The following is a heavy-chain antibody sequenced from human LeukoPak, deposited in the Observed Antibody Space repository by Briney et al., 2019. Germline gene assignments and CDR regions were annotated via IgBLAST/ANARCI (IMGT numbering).Heavy chain of an antibody. CDR2: IYYSGST. D-gene: IGHD6-6*01. Sequence: SETLSLTCTVSGGSISSSSYYWGWIRQPPGKGLEWIGSIYYSGSTYYNPSLKSRVTISVDRSKNQFSLKLSSVTAADTAVYYCARERGSSSSMGYWGQGTLVTVSS. CDR3: ARERGSSSSMGY. V-gene: IGHV4-39*07. J-gene: IGHJ4*02. CDR1: GGSISSSSYY.